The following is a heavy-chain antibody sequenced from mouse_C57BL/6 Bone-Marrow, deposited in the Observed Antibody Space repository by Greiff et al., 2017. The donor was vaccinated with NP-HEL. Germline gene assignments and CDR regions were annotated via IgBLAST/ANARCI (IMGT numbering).Heavy chain of an antibody. CDR2: IHPNSGST. D-gene: IGHD2-3*01. V-gene: IGHV1-64*01. CDR1: GYTFTSYW. J-gene: IGHJ1*03. CDR3: GYEYYWYFDV. Sequence: QVQLQQPGAELVKPGASVKLSCKASGYTFTSYWMHWVKQRPGQGLEWIGMIHPNSGSTNYNEKFKSKATLSVDKSSSTAYMQLSSLTSEDSAVYYCGYEYYWYFDVWGTGTTVTVSS.